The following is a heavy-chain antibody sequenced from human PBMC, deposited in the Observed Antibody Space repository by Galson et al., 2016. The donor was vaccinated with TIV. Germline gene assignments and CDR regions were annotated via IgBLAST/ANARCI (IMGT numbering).Heavy chain of an antibody. D-gene: IGHD3-10*01. V-gene: IGHV4-30-4*08. CDR3: ARCRGDYYYGIDV. Sequence: TLSLTCSVFGGSISNGDYYWTWTRQPPGKGLERIGYVYYSGATNYNPSLKRRVTVSVDRSTNQFSLRLNSMTAADTAVYSCARCRGDYYYGIDVWGQGTTVTVSS. J-gene: IGHJ6*02. CDR1: GGSISNGDYY. CDR2: VYYSGAT.